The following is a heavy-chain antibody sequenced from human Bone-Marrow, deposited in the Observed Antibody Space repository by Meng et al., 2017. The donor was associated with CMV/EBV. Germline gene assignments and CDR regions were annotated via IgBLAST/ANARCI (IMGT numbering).Heavy chain of an antibody. V-gene: IGHV5-51*01. D-gene: IGHD3-3*01. CDR2: IYPGDSDT. CDR1: GYSFTSYW. J-gene: IGHJ6*02. Sequence: GESLKISCKGSGYSFTSYWIGWVRQMPGKGLEWMGIIYPGDSDTRYSPSFQCQVTISADKSISTAYLQWSSLKASDTAMYYCASGGHYDFWSGSYSNYYGMDVWGQGTTVTVSS. CDR3: ASGGHYDFWSGSYSNYYGMDV.